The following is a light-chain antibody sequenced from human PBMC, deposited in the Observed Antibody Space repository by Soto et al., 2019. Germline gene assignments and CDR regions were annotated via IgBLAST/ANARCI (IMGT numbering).Light chain of an antibody. CDR3: QQRSNWPPP. CDR2: GTS. V-gene: IGKV3D-20*02. J-gene: IGKJ5*01. Sequence: EIVLTQSPGTLSLSPGERATLSCRASQSVSSSYLAWYQQKPGQAPRFLIYGTSSRATGIPDRFSGSGSGTDFSLTISSLEPEDFAVYYCQQRSNWPPPFGQGTRLEIK. CDR1: QSVSSSY.